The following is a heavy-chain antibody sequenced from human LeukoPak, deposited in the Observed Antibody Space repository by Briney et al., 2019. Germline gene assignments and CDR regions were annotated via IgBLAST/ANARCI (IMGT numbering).Heavy chain of an antibody. CDR3: ARSYSGYDYDYFDY. CDR1: GFTFSRYW. J-gene: IGHJ4*02. V-gene: IGHV3-7*03. Sequence: GGSLRLSCAASGFTFSRYWMTWVRQGQGKGLEWVATINQDGSGEYYVDSVKGRFTISRDNSKNTLYLQMNSLRAEDTAVYYCARSYSGYDYDYFDYWGQGTLVTVSS. D-gene: IGHD5-12*01. CDR2: INQDGSGE.